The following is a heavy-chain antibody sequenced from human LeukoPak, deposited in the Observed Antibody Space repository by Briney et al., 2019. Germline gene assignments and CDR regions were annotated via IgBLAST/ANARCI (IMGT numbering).Heavy chain of an antibody. J-gene: IGHJ6*02. CDR3: ARVGGYCGGVCYRPDYYYYYGMDV. D-gene: IGHD2-21*02. Sequence: SETLSLTCTVSGGSISSGDYYWSWIRQPPGKGLEWIGYIYYSGSTYYNPSLKSRVTISVDTSKNQFSLKLSSVTAADTAVYYCARVGGYCGGVCYRPDYYYYYGMDVWGQGTTVTVSS. CDR1: GGSISSGDYY. CDR2: IYYSGST. V-gene: IGHV4-30-4*08.